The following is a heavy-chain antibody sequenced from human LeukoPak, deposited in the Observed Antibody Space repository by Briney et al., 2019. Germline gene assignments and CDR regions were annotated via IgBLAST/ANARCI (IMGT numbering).Heavy chain of an antibody. D-gene: IGHD6-25*01. CDR3: AKDQIPTRLPNYFDY. Sequence: GGSLRLSCAASGFTFSSYAMSWVRQAPGKGLEWVSAISGSGGSTYYADSVKGRFTISRDNSKNTLYLQMNSLRAEDTAVYYCAKDQIPTRLPNYFDYWGQGTLVTVSS. J-gene: IGHJ4*02. CDR2: ISGSGGST. CDR1: GFTFSSYA. V-gene: IGHV3-23*01.